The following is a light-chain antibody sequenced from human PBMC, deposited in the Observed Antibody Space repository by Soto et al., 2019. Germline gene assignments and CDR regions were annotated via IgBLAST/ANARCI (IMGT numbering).Light chain of an antibody. J-gene: IGKJ1*01. V-gene: IGKV1-39*01. CDR1: QSIGTF. CDR3: QQSYSTTRT. Sequence: DIQMTQSPSTLSAFVGDRVSITCRASQSIGTFLAWYQQKPGKAPKVLIYAASSLQSGVPSRFSGSGSGTDFTLTISSLQLEDFATYYCQQSYSTTRTFGQGTKGDIK. CDR2: AAS.